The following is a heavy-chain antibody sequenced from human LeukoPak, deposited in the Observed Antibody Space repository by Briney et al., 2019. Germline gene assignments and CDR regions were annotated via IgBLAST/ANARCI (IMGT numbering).Heavy chain of an antibody. Sequence: SQTLSLTCAMSGDSVSTNSTAWNWIRQSPSRGLEWLGRTYYRSKWYNDYAVSVKSRITINPDTSKNQFSLQLNSVTPEDTAVNYCARDKGGSVYDHLDSWGQGTLVTVAS. CDR2: TYYRSKWYN. CDR3: ARDKGGSVYDHLDS. J-gene: IGHJ4*02. V-gene: IGHV6-1*01. D-gene: IGHD5/OR15-5a*01. CDR1: GDSVSTNSTA.